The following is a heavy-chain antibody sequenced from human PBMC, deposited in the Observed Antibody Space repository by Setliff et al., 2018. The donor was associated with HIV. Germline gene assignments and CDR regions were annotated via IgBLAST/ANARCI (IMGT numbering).Heavy chain of an antibody. D-gene: IGHD5-12*01. V-gene: IGHV4-59*08. Sequence: SETLSLTCTVSSGSISNYYWSWIRQPPGKGLEWIGYIYYLGSTSYNPSLRSRVTISIDTSKNQFSLKLSSVTAAGTAVYYCARVQVGGYNFYFDYWGQGTLVTVSS. J-gene: IGHJ4*02. CDR1: SGSISNYY. CDR3: ARVQVGGYNFYFDY. CDR2: IYYLGST.